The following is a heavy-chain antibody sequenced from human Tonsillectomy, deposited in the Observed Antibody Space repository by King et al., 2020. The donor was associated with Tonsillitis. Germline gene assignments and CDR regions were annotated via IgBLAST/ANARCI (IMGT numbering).Heavy chain of an antibody. CDR1: GFNFSNYA. V-gene: IGHV3-30*04. CDR2: ISNDGSNK. Sequence: VQLVESGGGVVQPGRSLRLSCAASGFNFSNYAMHWVRQAPGKGLEWVAFISNDGSNKYYADSVKGPLTVSRDNSKNTHYLQMNSLGTEDTAVYYCAGVRVIVQYIISGPPDYWGQGTLVTVSS. CDR3: AGVRVIVQYIISGPPDY. J-gene: IGHJ4*02. D-gene: IGHD6-6*01.